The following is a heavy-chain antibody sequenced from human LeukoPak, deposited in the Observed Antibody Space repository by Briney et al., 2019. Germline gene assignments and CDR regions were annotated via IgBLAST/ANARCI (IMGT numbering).Heavy chain of an antibody. J-gene: IGHJ4*02. D-gene: IGHD3-10*01. V-gene: IGHV4-59*12. CDR2: IYYSGTT. Sequence: SETLSLTCTVAGGSISSYYWSWIRQPPGKGLEWIGYIYYSGTTYYNPSLKSRVTISIDTSKNQFSLKLTSVTAADTAVYYCGRLGSGSSLVDYWGQGTLVTVSS. CDR3: GRLGSGSSLVDY. CDR1: GGSISSYY.